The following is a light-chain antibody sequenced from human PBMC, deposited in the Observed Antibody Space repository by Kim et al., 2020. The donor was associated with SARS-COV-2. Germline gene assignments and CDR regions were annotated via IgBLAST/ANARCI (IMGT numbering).Light chain of an antibody. Sequence: SASVGDRATNTCQASQDIRNFLNWFQHKPGKAPKRLIYDASTLGAGVPSRFSGSGSGTDFTFSISSLQPEDIETYYCQHFDSLPYPFGQGTKLEI. CDR1: QDIRNF. V-gene: IGKV1-33*01. CDR2: DAS. CDR3: QHFDSLPYP. J-gene: IGKJ2*01.